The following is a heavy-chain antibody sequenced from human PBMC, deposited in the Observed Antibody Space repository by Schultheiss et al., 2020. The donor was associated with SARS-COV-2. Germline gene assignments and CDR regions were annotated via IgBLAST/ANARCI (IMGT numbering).Heavy chain of an antibody. CDR2: IYSGGST. D-gene: IGHD3-10*01. CDR1: GFTFSSYS. Sequence: GGSLRLSCAASGFTFSSYSMNWVRQAPGKGLEWVSVIYSGGSTYYADSVKGRFTISRDNSKNTLYLQMNSLRAEDTAVYYCTTVFDDYYGSGSYGDDAFDIWGQGTMVTVSS. V-gene: IGHV3-66*01. J-gene: IGHJ3*02. CDR3: TTVFDDYYGSGSYGDDAFDI.